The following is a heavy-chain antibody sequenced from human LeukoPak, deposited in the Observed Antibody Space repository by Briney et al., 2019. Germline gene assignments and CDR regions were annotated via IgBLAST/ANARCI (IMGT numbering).Heavy chain of an antibody. J-gene: IGHJ4*02. D-gene: IGHD1-26*01. V-gene: IGHV4-61*08. CDR2: IYYISNT. Sequence: PSETLSLTCTVSGASVGSAGYYWSWIRQPPGGGLEWIGYIYYISNTNYNPSLKSRVTMSVDPSNNQFSLKLNSVTAADTAVYYCARTQSQSGSYRYYFGYWGQGTLVTVSS. CDR1: GASVGSAGYY. CDR3: ARTQSQSGSYRYYFGY.